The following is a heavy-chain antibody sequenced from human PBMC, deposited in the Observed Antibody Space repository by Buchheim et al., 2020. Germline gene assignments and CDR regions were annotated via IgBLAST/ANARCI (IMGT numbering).Heavy chain of an antibody. D-gene: IGHD2/OR15-2a*01. CDR3: AKTSMAVYYYYYGMDV. Sequence: QVQLVESGGGVVQPGRSLRLSCAASGFTFSSYGMHWVRQAPGKGLEWVAVISYDGSNKYYADSVKGRFTISRDNSKHTLYLQMNSLRAEDTAVYYCAKTSMAVYYYYYGMDVWGQGTT. J-gene: IGHJ6*02. V-gene: IGHV3-30*18. CDR1: GFTFSSYG. CDR2: ISYDGSNK.